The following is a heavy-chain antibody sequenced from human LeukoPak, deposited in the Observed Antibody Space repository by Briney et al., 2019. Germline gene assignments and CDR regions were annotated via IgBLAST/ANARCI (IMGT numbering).Heavy chain of an antibody. V-gene: IGHV3-48*03. D-gene: IGHD6-13*01. J-gene: IGHJ5*02. CDR3: ARVFPSRAAAGTNRIDP. CDR2: ISSGGSTI. CDR1: GFTLSNYA. Sequence: GGSLRLSCAASGFTLSNYAMSWVRQAPGKGLEWVSYISSGGSTIYYADSVKGRFTISRDNAKNSLYLQINSLRAEDTAVYYCARVFPSRAAAGTNRIDPWGQGTLVTVSS.